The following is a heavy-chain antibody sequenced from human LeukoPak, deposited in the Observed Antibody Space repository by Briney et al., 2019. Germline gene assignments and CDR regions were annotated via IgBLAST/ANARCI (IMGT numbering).Heavy chain of an antibody. D-gene: IGHD3-10*01. CDR1: GYTFTSYY. Sequence: GASVKVSCKASGYTFTSYYMHWVRQAPGQGLEWMGWINPNSGGTNYAQKFQGRVTMTRDTSISTAYMELSRLRSDDTAVYYCARDQGLYYYGSGDYWGQGTLATVSS. CDR3: ARDQGLYYYGSGDY. V-gene: IGHV1-2*02. CDR2: INPNSGGT. J-gene: IGHJ4*02.